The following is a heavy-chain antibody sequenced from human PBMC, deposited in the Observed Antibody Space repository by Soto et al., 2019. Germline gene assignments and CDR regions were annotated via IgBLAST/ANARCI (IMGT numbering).Heavy chain of an antibody. CDR3: ASDSGYGSGSSVNHYLGY. CDR1: GFSLGSSW. Sequence: GGSLRLSCTASGFSLGSSWMSWVRHAPGKGLEWLATIKTDASEKKYVDSVRGRFTVSRDNAKNSLYLQMDSLRVEDTAVYYCASDSGYGSGSSVNHYLGYWGHGTLVTV. D-gene: IGHD3-10*01. V-gene: IGHV3-7*01. CDR2: IKTDASEK. J-gene: IGHJ4*01.